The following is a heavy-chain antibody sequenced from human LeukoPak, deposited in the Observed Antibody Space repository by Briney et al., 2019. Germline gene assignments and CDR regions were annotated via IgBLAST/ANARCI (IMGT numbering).Heavy chain of an antibody. Sequence: GGSLRLSCKTSGLNFCDYAMSWVRQAPGKGLEWVVFIRSKAFGGTTEYAASLQGRLTLPRDDSESIAYLLMHSLKTDDPGIYYCPSPAGVAGTYYYYYMDVWGKGTTVTISS. V-gene: IGHV3-49*04. CDR1: GLNFCDYA. CDR3: PSPAGVAGTYYYYYMDV. D-gene: IGHD6-19*01. J-gene: IGHJ6*03. CDR2: IRSKAFGGTT.